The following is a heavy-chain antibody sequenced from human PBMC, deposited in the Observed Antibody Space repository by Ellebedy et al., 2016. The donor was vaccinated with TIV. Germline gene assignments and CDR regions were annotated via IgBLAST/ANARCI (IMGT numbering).Heavy chain of an antibody. CDR1: GLTFSKYA. J-gene: IGHJ6*02. D-gene: IGHD2-2*02. CDR3: GRVYPMDV. CDR2: ISTSGGTT. Sequence: GGSLRLXXVASGLTFSKYAVSWVRQAPGKGLEWVSYISTSGGTTYYADSVKGRFTVSRDNAKNSLYLHMNSLRVEDTAVYYCGRVYPMDVWGQGTTVTVSS. V-gene: IGHV3-48*04.